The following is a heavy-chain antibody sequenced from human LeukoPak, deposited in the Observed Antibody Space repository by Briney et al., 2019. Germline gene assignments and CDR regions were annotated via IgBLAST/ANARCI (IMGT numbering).Heavy chain of an antibody. V-gene: IGHV1-2*02. J-gene: IGHJ5*02. CDR1: GYTLTDYY. Sequence: GASVKVSCKASGYTLTDYYIHWVRQAPGHALEWMGWINPISGGTNYAHKFQGRVTMTRDTSISTAYLDLSGLRSGDTAVYYCSRTLCGSSSCDAHEKDWFDPWGQGTLVTVSS. D-gene: IGHD2-2*01. CDR2: INPISGGT. CDR3: SRTLCGSSSCDAHEKDWFDP.